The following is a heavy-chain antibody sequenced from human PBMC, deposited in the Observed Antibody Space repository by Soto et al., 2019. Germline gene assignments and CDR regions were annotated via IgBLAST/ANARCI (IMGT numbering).Heavy chain of an antibody. CDR1: AGSISRYY. Sequence: SETLSLTCSVSAGSISRYYWGWVRQSPGEGLEWIAHISYTVDASYNPSLKSRVTISLDTSKNQIALRLMSATAADTAVYYCVGSLMSRAMESFDYWGQGTLVTVSS. V-gene: IGHV4-59*01. J-gene: IGHJ4*02. CDR2: ISYTVDA. CDR3: VGSLMSRAMESFDY. D-gene: IGHD5-18*01.